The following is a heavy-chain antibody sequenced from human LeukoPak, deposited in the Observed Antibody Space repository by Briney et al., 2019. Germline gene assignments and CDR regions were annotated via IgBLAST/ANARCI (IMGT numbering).Heavy chain of an antibody. CDR3: ASDYGDYEGAFDI. Sequence: SETLSLTCTVSGNSIGSGDNYWSWIRQPAGKGLEWIGRIYTSGSTNYNPSLKSRVTISGDTSKNQFSLKLSSVTAADTAVYYCASDYGDYEGAFDIWGQGTMVTVSS. CDR1: GNSIGSGDNY. V-gene: IGHV4-61*02. CDR2: IYTSGST. D-gene: IGHD4-17*01. J-gene: IGHJ3*02.